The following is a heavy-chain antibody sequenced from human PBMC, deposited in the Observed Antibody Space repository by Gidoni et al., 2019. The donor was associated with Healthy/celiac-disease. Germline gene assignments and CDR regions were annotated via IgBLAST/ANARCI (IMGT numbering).Heavy chain of an antibody. CDR3: ARDYRYDFWSGSTPDNWFDP. CDR1: GFTVDEYG. Sequence: EVQLGEAGGGVVRPGGSLRLAWSASGFTVDEYGMSWVRQAPGKGLEWVSGINGNGGSTGYADSVKGRFTLSRDHAKNSLYLQMNSLRAEDTALYHCARDYRYDFWSGSTPDNWFDPWGQGTLVTVSS. J-gene: IGHJ5*02. D-gene: IGHD3-3*01. CDR2: INGNGGST. V-gene: IGHV3-20*01.